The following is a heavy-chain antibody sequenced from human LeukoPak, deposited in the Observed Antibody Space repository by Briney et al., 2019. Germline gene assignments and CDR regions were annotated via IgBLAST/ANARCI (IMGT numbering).Heavy chain of an antibody. CDR3: ASVRHYGDSADY. CDR1: GFTFSSYG. J-gene: IGHJ4*02. Sequence: GGSLRLSCAASGFTFSSYGMHWVRQAPGKGLEWVAVISYDGSNKYYADSVKGRFTISRDNSKNTLYLQMNSLRAEDTAVYYCASVRHYGDSADYWGRGTLVTVSS. CDR2: ISYDGSNK. D-gene: IGHD4-17*01. V-gene: IGHV3-30*03.